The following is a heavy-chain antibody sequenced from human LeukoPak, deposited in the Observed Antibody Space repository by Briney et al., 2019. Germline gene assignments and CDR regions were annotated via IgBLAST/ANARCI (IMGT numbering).Heavy chain of an antibody. V-gene: IGHV3-30*18. CDR1: GFTFRNYG. CDR2: VSHDGENR. CDR3: AKDPGYSSGWLDH. J-gene: IGHJ4*02. D-gene: IGHD6-19*01. Sequence: GGSLRLSCAASGFTFRNYGMQWVRQAPGKGLEWLAVVSHDGENRIYADSVKGRFTISRDNSKNTLDLEMLSLRTEDTAVYYCAKDPGYSSGWLDHWGQGNLVTVSS.